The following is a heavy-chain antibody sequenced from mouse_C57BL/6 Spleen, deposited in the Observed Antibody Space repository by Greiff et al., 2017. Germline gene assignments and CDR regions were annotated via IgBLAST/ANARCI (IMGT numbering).Heavy chain of an antibody. CDR3: ARRGDYDYDGGYAMDY. V-gene: IGHV8-12*01. CDR1: GFSLSTSGMG. CDR2: IYWDDDK. Sequence: QVTLKVSGPGILQSSQTLSLTCSFSGFSLSTSGMGVSWIRQPSGKGLEWLAHIYWDDDKRYNPSLKSQLTISKDTSRNQVFLKITSVDTADTATYYCARRGDYDYDGGYAMDYWGQGTSVTVSS. D-gene: IGHD2-4*01. J-gene: IGHJ4*01.